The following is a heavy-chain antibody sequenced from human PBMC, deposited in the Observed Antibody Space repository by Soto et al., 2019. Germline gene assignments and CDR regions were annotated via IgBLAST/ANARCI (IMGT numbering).Heavy chain of an antibody. CDR2: ISAYNGNT. CDR1: GYTFTSYG. CDR3: ARGDNWNHALAFDI. Sequence: ASVKVSCKASGYTFTSYGISWVRRAPGQGLEWMGWISAYNGNTNYAQKLQGRVTMTTDTSTSTAYMELRSLRSDDTAVYYCARGDNWNHALAFDIWGQGTMVTVSS. J-gene: IGHJ3*02. V-gene: IGHV1-18*01. D-gene: IGHD1-20*01.